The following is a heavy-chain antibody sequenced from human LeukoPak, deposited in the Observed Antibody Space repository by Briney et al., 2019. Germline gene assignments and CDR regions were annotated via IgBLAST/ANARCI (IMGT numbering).Heavy chain of an antibody. CDR2: INSDVSST. CDR3: ARDGNYDRSGYYRRATYYSYYHMDV. D-gene: IGHD3-22*01. V-gene: IGHV3-74*01. Sequence: GGSLRLSCAASGFTFSSFWMHWVRQALGKGLVWVSCINSDVSSTTYADSVKGRFTISRDNAKNTLYLQMNSLRAEDTAVYYCARDGNYDRSGYYRRATYYSYYHMDVWGQGTTVTVSS. J-gene: IGHJ6*02. CDR1: GFTFSSFW.